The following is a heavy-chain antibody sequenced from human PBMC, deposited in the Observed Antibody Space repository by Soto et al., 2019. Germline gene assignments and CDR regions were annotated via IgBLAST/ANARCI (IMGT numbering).Heavy chain of an antibody. CDR2: ISSSGSTI. CDR1: GFTFSSYE. CDR3: ARGRGIITMDSAFDI. Sequence: EVQLVESGGGLVQPGGSLRLSCAASGFTFSSYEMNWVRQAPGKGLEWVSYISSSGSTIYYADSVKGRFTISRDNAKNALYLQMNSLRAEDTAVYYCARGRGIITMDSAFDIWGQGTMVTVSS. V-gene: IGHV3-48*03. J-gene: IGHJ3*02. D-gene: IGHD3-10*01.